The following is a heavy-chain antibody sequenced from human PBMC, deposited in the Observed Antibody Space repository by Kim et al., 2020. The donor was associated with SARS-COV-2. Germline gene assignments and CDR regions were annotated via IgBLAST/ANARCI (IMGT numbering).Heavy chain of an antibody. CDR2: NT. V-gene: IGHV1-18*01. J-gene: IGHJ5*02. CDR3: ARDGGGLWFDP. D-gene: IGHD3-16*01. Sequence: NTDYAQKFQGRVTRTTDTSTSTAYMELRSLTSDDTAVYYWARDGGGLWFDPWGQGTLVTVSS.